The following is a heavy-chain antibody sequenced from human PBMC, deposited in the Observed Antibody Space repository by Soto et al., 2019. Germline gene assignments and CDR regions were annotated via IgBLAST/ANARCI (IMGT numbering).Heavy chain of an antibody. CDR2: IKQDGSEQ. CDR1: GFTFNSYW. D-gene: IGHD3-16*02. V-gene: IGHV3-7*01. J-gene: IGHJ6*02. Sequence: EVQLVESGGGLVQPGGSVRLACAASGFTFNSYWTNWVRQAPGKGLEWVANIKQDGSEQYFVDSVRGRFSVSRDNANNLLYLEMSSLRVEDTAVYYCARGLTAGVFYDHTWGGYLTKTYGLDVWGQGPAVTVSS. CDR3: ARGLTAGVFYDHTWGGYLTKTYGLDV.